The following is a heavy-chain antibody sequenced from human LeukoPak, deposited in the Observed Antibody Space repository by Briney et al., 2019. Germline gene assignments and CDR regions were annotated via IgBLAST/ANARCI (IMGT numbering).Heavy chain of an antibody. CDR1: GFTFSSYA. Sequence: GGSLRLSCAASGFTFSSYAMSWVRQAPGKGLEWVSAISGSGGSTYYADSVKVRFTISRDNSKNTLYLQMNSLRAEDTAVYCCAKGGGSGFWSGYSFDYWGQGTLVTVSS. V-gene: IGHV3-23*01. J-gene: IGHJ4*02. CDR2: ISGSGGST. CDR3: AKGGGSGFWSGYSFDY. D-gene: IGHD3-3*01.